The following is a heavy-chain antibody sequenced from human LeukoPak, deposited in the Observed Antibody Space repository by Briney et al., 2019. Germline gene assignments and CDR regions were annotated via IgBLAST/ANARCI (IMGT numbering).Heavy chain of an antibody. J-gene: IGHJ3*02. Sequence: GGSLRLSCAASGFTFSSYSMNWVRQAPGKGLEWVSSISSSSSYIYYADSVKGRFTISRDNAKNSLYLQMNSLRAEDTAVYYCARSKSNLGTFDIWGQGTMVTVSS. D-gene: IGHD3-16*01. V-gene: IGHV3-21*04. CDR3: ARSKSNLGTFDI. CDR1: GFTFSSYS. CDR2: ISSSSSYI.